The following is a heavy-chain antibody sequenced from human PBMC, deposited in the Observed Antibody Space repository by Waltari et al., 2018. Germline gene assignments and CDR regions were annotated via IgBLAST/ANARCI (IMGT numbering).Heavy chain of an antibody. CDR2: INSDGSST. V-gene: IGHV3-74*03. J-gene: IGHJ6*03. Sequence: EVELVESGGGLVQPGGSLRLSCAASGLTLSRYWMYWVRQVPGKGLVWVSRINSDGSSTTYADSVKGRFTISSDNAKNTLFLQMNSLRVEDTAIYYCAGGSKFYYMDLWGKGTTATISS. CDR3: AGGSKFYYMDL. CDR1: GLTLSRYW.